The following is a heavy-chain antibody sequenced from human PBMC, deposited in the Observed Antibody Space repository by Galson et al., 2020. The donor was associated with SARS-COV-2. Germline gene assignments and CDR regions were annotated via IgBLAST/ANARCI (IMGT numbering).Heavy chain of an antibody. CDR3: ARVSSSWYPPDAFDI. CDR1: GGSISSYY. J-gene: IGHJ3*02. V-gene: IGHV4-4*07. Sequence: SETLSLTCTVSGGSISSYYWSWIRQPDGKGLEWIGRIYTSGSTNYNPSLKSRVTMSVDTSKNPFSLKLSSVTAADTAVYYCARVSSSWYPPDAFDIWGQGTMVTVSS. CDR2: IYTSGST. D-gene: IGHD6-13*01.